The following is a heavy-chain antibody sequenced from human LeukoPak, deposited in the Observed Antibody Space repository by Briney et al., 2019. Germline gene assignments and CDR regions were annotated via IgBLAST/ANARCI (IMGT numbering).Heavy chain of an antibody. CDR2: IIPIFGTA. CDR3: AGNYYGSGSYPDY. CDR1: GGTFSSYA. V-gene: IGHV1-69*01. D-gene: IGHD3-10*01. Sequence: ASVKVSCKASGGTFSSYAISWVRQAPGQGVEWMGGIIPIFGTANYAQKFQGRVTITADESTSTAYMELSSLRSEDTAVYYCAGNYYGSGSYPDYWGQGTLVTVSS. J-gene: IGHJ4*02.